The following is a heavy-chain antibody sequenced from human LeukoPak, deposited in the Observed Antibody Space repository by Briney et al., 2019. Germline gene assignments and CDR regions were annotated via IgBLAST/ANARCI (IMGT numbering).Heavy chain of an antibody. V-gene: IGHV4-31*03. J-gene: IGHJ3*02. CDR1: GGSISSGGYY. Sequence: SQTLSLTCTVSGGSISSGGYYWSWIRQHPGKGLEWIGYIYYSGSTYYNPSLKSRVTISADTSKNQFSLKLSSVTAADTAVYYCARKPWLSGDAFDIWGQGTMVTVSS. D-gene: IGHD6-25*01. CDR2: IYYSGST. CDR3: ARKPWLSGDAFDI.